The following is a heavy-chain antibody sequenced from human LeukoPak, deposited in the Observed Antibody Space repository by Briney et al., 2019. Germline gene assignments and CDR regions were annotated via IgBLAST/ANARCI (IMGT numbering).Heavy chain of an antibody. CDR1: GYTFTGYA. J-gene: IGHJ3*02. CDR2: INAGNGNT. D-gene: IGHD6-19*01. V-gene: IGHV1-3*01. Sequence: ASVKVSCKASGYTFTGYAMHWVRQAPGQRLEWMGWINAGNGNTKYSQKFQGRVTITGDTSASRAYMELSSLRSEDTAVYYCARAVAGAHLDAFDIWGQGTMITDSS. CDR3: ARAVAGAHLDAFDI.